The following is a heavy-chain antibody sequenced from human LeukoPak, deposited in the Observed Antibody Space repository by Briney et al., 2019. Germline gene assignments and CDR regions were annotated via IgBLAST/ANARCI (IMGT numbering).Heavy chain of an antibody. V-gene: IGHV4-39*01. CDR1: GGSISSGTYY. CDR3: ARHRGLWLVREGLDI. J-gene: IGHJ3*02. D-gene: IGHD6-19*01. CDR2: LFYSGST. Sequence: SETLSLTCTVSGGSISSGTYYWGWIRQPPGKGLECIGSLFYSGSTYYNPSLKSRLTMSVDTSKKQFSLKLASVTATDPALYYCARHRGLWLVREGLDIWGQGTMVTVSS.